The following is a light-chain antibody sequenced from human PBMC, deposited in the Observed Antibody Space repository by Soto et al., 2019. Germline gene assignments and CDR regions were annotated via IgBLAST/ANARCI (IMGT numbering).Light chain of an antibody. J-gene: IGLJ1*01. CDR3: ASFPSRSALV. V-gene: IGLV2-14*01. Sequence: QSVLTQPASVSGSPGQSITISCTGTRSDIGGYDHVSWYRHHPGKVPKLIISEVTNRPSGVSARFSASNSDNTASLTSSRLHTEDEAHYYCASFPSRSALVFGSGTKVTVL. CDR2: EVT. CDR1: RSDIGGYDH.